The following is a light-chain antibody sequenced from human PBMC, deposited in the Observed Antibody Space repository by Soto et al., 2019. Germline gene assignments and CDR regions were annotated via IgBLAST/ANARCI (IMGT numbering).Light chain of an antibody. CDR2: DVS. J-gene: IGLJ1*01. V-gene: IGLV2-14*01. CDR1: SSDFGGYNY. CDR3: SSYTSSSTLYV. Sequence: QSVLPQPASVSVSPGQSITISCTGTSSDFGGYNYVSWYQQHPGKAPKLMIYDVSNRPSGVSNRFSGSKSGNTASLTISGLQAEDEADYYCSSYTSSSTLYVFGTGTKVTVL.